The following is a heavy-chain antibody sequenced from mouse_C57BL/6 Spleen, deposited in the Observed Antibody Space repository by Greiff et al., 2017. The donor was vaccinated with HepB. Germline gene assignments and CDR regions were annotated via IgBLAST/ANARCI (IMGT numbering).Heavy chain of an antibody. CDR3: ARNPLFFFDY. D-gene: IGHD6-1*01. Sequence: QVQLKESGAELVKPGASVKLSCKASGYTFTSYWMHWVKQRPGQGLEWIGMIHPNSGSTNYNEKFKSKATLTVDKSSSTAYMQLSSLTSEDSAVYYCARNPLFFFDYWGQGTTLTVSS. J-gene: IGHJ2*01. CDR1: GYTFTSYW. CDR2: IHPNSGST. V-gene: IGHV1-64*01.